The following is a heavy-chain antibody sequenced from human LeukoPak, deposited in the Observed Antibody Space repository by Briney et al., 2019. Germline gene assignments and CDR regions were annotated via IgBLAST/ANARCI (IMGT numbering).Heavy chain of an antibody. V-gene: IGHV1-69*13. CDR2: IIPIFGTA. Sequence: GASVEVSCKASGGTFSSYAISWVRQAPGQGLEWMGGIIPIFGTANYAQKFQGRVTITADESTSTAYMELSSLRSEDTAVYYCARGRGTDSSAEKYYFDYWGQGTLVTVSS. CDR1: GGTFSSYA. D-gene: IGHD3-22*01. CDR3: ARGRGTDSSAEKYYFDY. J-gene: IGHJ4*02.